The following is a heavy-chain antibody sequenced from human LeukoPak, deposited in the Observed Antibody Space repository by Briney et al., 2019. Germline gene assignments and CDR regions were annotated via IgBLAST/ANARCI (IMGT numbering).Heavy chain of an antibody. CDR3: VKDRKYCSGGSCYSPYAEYFQH. CDR1: GFTFSSYA. CDR2: ISSNGGST. J-gene: IGHJ1*01. V-gene: IGHV3-64D*06. Sequence: GGSLRLSCSASGFTFSSYAMHWVCQAPGKGLEYVSAISSNGGSTYYADSVKGRFTISRDNSKNTLYLQMSSLRAEDTAVYYCVKDRKYCSGGSCYSPYAEYFQHWGQGTLVTVSS. D-gene: IGHD2-15*01.